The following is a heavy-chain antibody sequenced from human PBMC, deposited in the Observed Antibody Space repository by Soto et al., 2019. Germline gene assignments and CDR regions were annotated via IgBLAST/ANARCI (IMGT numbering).Heavy chain of an antibody. V-gene: IGHV4-59*01. J-gene: IGHJ4*02. D-gene: IGHD2-15*01. CDR1: GGSITSYK. CDR3: AREWSAFDY. Sequence: SETLSLTCTVSGGSITSYKWSWIRQSPGKGLEWIAYMYSSGSSDYNPSLKGRVTISMDTSKNQYSLKLNSATAADTAVYYCAREWSAFDYWGQGILVTSPQ. CDR2: MYSSGSS.